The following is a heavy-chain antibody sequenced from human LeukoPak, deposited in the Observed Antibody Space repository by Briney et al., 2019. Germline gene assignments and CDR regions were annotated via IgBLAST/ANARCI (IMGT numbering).Heavy chain of an antibody. Sequence: GGSLRLPCAASGFTFSSYGMHWVRQAPGKGLEWVAVISYDGSNKYYADSVKGRFTISRDNSKNTLYLQMNSLRAEDTAVYYCAKTHMVWWLRNNYYYGMDVWGQGTTVTVSS. V-gene: IGHV3-30*18. D-gene: IGHD5-12*01. J-gene: IGHJ6*02. CDR3: AKTHMVWWLRNNYYYGMDV. CDR2: ISYDGSNK. CDR1: GFTFSSYG.